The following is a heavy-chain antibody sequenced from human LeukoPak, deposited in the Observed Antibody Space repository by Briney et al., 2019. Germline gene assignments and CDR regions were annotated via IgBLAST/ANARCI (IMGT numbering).Heavy chain of an antibody. Sequence: PSETLSLTCTVSGGSISSSSYYWGWIRQPPGKGLEWIGYIYYSGSTNYNPSLKSRVTISVDTSKNQFSLKLSSVTAADTAVYYCARGFGSGSFLAWGQGTLVTVSS. CDR1: GGSISSSSYY. V-gene: IGHV4-61*05. CDR2: IYYSGST. D-gene: IGHD3-10*01. CDR3: ARGFGSGSFLA. J-gene: IGHJ5*02.